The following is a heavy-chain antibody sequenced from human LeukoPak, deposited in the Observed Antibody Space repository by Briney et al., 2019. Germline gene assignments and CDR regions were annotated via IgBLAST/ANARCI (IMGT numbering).Heavy chain of an antibody. CDR3: ARRGRYYYGSGSLRGRYNWFDP. D-gene: IGHD3-10*01. Sequence: PSETLSLTCTVSGGSISSYYWSWIRQPPGKGLEWIGYIYHSGSTNYNPSLKSRVTISVDTSKNQFSLKLSSVTAADTAVYYCARRGRYYYGSGSLRGRYNWFDPWGQRTLVTVSS. V-gene: IGHV4-59*12. CDR2: IYHSGST. CDR1: GGSISSYY. J-gene: IGHJ5*02.